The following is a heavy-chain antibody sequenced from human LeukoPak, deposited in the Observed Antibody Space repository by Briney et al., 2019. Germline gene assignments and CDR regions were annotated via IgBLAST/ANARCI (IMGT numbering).Heavy chain of an antibody. D-gene: IGHD6-19*01. CDR1: GGSISSGGYS. V-gene: IGHV4-30-4*07. CDR3: ARDRPANLIAVAGLDY. CDR2: IYYSGST. J-gene: IGHJ4*02. Sequence: SETLSLTCAVSGGSISSGGYSWSWIRQPPGKGLEWIGYIYYSGSTYYNPSLKSRVTISVDTSKNQFSLKLSSVTAADTAVYYCARDRPANLIAVAGLDYWGQGTLVTVSS.